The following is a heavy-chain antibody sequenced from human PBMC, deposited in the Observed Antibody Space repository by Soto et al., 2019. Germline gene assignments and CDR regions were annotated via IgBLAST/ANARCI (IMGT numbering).Heavy chain of an antibody. CDR1: GGTFSSYA. CDR3: ASVGTQRYYYGMDV. Sequence: QVQLVQSGAEVKKPGSSVKVSCKASGGTFSSYAISWVRQAPGQGLEWMGGIIPIFRTADYAQKFQGRVTTPANEPXSTAYMELSSLRSEDTAVYYCASVGTQRYYYGMDVWGQGTTVTVSS. J-gene: IGHJ6*02. CDR2: IIPIFRTA. D-gene: IGHD7-27*01. V-gene: IGHV1-69*12.